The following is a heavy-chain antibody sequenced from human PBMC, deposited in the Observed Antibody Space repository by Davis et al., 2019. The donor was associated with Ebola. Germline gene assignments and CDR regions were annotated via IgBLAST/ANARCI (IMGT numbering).Heavy chain of an antibody. Sequence: ASVKVSCKASGYRFSSYGISWVRQAPGQGLEWMGWISAYNGNTNYAQKFQGRVTITRDTSASTAYMELSSLRSEDTAVYYCARAPSSSSSSFDYWGQGTLVTVSS. J-gene: IGHJ4*02. CDR3: ARAPSSSSSSFDY. D-gene: IGHD6-6*01. V-gene: IGHV1-18*04. CDR2: ISAYNGNT. CDR1: GYRFSSYG.